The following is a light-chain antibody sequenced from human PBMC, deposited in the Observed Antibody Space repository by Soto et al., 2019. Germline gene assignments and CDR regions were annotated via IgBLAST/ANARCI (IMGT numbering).Light chain of an antibody. J-gene: IGLJ2*01. V-gene: IGLV4-69*01. Sequence: QLVLTQSPSAAASQGASVKLTCTLSSGHSSYAIAWHQQRPEKGPRYLMKLNSDGSHSKGDGIPDRFSGSSSGTERFLTISSLQSDAEADYYCQTWGTGIQVFGGGTKLTVL. CDR2: LNSDGSH. CDR3: QTWGTGIQV. CDR1: SGHSSYA.